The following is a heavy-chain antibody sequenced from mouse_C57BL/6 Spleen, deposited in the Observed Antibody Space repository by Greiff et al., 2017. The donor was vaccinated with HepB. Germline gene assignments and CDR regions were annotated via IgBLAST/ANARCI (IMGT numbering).Heavy chain of an antibody. CDR3: ARSGDQGYFDY. Sequence: VKLQESGAELVRPGTSVKMSCKASGYTFTNYWIGWAKQRPGHGLEWIGDIYPGGGYTNYNEKFKGKATLTADKSSSTAYMQFSSLTSEDSAIYYCARSGDQGYFDYWGQGTTLTVSS. V-gene: IGHV1-63*01. CDR2: IYPGGGYT. J-gene: IGHJ2*01. CDR1: GYTFTNYW. D-gene: IGHD3-1*01.